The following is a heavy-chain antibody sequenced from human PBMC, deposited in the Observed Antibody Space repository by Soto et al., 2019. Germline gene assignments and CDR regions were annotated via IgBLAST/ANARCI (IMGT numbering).Heavy chain of an antibody. CDR2: IYTSGGT. CDR1: GGSIGSYY. J-gene: IGHJ6*02. D-gene: IGHD2-2*01. CDR3: AREDCSTTSCLYGVDV. Sequence: SETLSLTCTVSGGSIGSYYWNWIRQPAGKGLEWIGRIYTSGGTNYNPSLKSRVTMSVDTSKNQLSLKLSTVAAADTAAYYCAREDCSTTSCLYGVDVWGQGTTVTVSS. V-gene: IGHV4-4*07.